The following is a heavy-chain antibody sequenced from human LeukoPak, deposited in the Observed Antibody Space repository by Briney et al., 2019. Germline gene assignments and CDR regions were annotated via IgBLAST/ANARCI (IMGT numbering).Heavy chain of an antibody. CDR1: GGSISGYY. CDR3: ARESQMATPKGYYYYYMDV. V-gene: IGHV4-4*07. Sequence: SETLSLTCTVSGGSISGYYWNWIRQTAGKGLEWIGRIYSRGSTNYNPHFKSLVTMSVDTSKNQFSLNLSSVIVADTAVYYCARESQMATPKGYYYYYMDVWGKGTTVTVSS. CDR2: IYSRGST. D-gene: IGHD5-24*01. J-gene: IGHJ6*03.